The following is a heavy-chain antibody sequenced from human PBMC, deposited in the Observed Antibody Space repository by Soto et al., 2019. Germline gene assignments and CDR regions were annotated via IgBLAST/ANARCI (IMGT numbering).Heavy chain of an antibody. CDR2: SSATGAGT. V-gene: IGHV3-23*01. J-gene: IGHJ4*02. CDR1: GFTFSSYG. CDR3: AKDRRAGGNYGFYSDF. D-gene: IGHD1-7*01. Sequence: EVQLLESGGGLVQPGGSLRLSCAASGFTFSSYGMTWVRQAPGKGLEWVSFSSATGAGTYYADSVKGRFTISRDNSKNTLYLQMTSLRADDTAVYYCAKDRRAGGNYGFYSDFWGLGALVIVSS.